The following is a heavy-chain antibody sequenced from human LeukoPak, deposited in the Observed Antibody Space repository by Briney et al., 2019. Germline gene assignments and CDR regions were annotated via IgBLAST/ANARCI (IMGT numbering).Heavy chain of an antibody. CDR3: AKDRGIVVSYFDY. V-gene: IGHV3-23*01. D-gene: IGHD3-22*01. CDR1: GFTFSSYA. Sequence: GGSLRLSCAASGFTFSSYAMSWVRQAPGKGLEWVSAISGSGGSTYYAGSVKGRFTISRDNSKNTLYLQMNSLRAEDTAVYYCAKDRGIVVSYFDYWGQGTLVTVSS. CDR2: ISGSGGST. J-gene: IGHJ4*02.